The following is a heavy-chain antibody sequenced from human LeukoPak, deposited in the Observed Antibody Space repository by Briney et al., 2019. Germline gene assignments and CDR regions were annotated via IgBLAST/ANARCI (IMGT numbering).Heavy chain of an antibody. CDR1: GGSFSGYY. CDR2: INHSGST. Sequence: PSETLSLTCAVYGGSFSGYYWSWIRQPPGKGLEWIGEINHSGSTNYNPSLKSRVTISVDTSKNQFSLKLSSVTAADTAVYYCARGRRAARLRYFDLWGRGTLVTVSS. D-gene: IGHD6-6*01. CDR3: ARGRRAARLRYFDL. V-gene: IGHV4-34*01. J-gene: IGHJ2*01.